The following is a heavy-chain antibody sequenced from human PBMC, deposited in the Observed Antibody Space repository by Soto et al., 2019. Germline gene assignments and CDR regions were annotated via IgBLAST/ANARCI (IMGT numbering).Heavy chain of an antibody. CDR2: IDYNGVT. CDR3: GKVLVGATGHTDSDS. Sequence: SETLSLICTVSGGSIYRSGYYWGWIRPPPGRGLEWIGNIDYNGVTYSNPSLKSRVTISRDTSKNQFSLKLTSVTAADTALYYCGKVLVGATGHTDSDSWGPGTLVTVSA. D-gene: IGHD2-15*01. V-gene: IGHV4-39*01. CDR1: GGSIYRSGYY. J-gene: IGHJ4*02.